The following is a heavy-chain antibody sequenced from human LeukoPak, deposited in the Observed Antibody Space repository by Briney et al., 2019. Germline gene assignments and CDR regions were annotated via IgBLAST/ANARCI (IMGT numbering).Heavy chain of an antibody. CDR2: INWNGGNT. Sequence: GEALRLSCAACGFTLGDYGMWWLRQAPGKGVEWVSSINWNGGNTAYADSVKCRFTISRDNAKDSLYLQLNSLRAEDTALYYCARDRGWLQYIDFWGQGTLVTVSS. V-gene: IGHV3-20*04. J-gene: IGHJ4*02. D-gene: IGHD5-24*01. CDR3: ARDRGWLQYIDF. CDR1: GFTLGDYG.